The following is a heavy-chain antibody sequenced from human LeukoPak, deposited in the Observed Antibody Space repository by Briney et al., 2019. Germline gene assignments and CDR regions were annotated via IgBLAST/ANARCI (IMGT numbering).Heavy chain of an antibody. CDR3: ARVAYGSGSRLIDC. J-gene: IGHJ4*02. D-gene: IGHD3-10*01. CDR2: VYYSGLT. V-gene: IGHV4-39*07. Sequence: SETLSLTCTVSGGSINSTNYNWGWIRQPPRRGLEWLASVYYSGLTYYNSSLKSRVSISVDTSKNQFSLKLTSVTAADTAVYYCARVAYGSGSRLIDCWGQGTLVTISS. CDR1: GGSINSTNYN.